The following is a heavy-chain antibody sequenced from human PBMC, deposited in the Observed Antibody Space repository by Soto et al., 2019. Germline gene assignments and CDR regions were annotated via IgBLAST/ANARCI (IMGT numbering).Heavy chain of an antibody. CDR2: INPNSGGT. J-gene: IGHJ4*02. CDR1: GYTFTSYG. CDR3: ARDLPVSGDGGC. V-gene: IGHV1-2*02. Sequence: ASVKGSCKASGYTFTSYGISWVRQAPGQGLEWMGWINPNSGGTNYAQKFQGRVTMTRDTSISTAYMELSRLRSDDTAVYYCARDLPVSGDGGCWGQGTRVTVSS. D-gene: IGHD1-26*01.